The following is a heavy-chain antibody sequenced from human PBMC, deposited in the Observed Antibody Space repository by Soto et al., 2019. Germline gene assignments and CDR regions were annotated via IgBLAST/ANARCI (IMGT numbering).Heavy chain of an antibody. J-gene: IGHJ4*02. CDR2: INPSGGST. Sequence: QVQLVQSGAEVKKPGASVKVSCKASGYTFTSYYMHWVRQAPGQGLEWMGIINPSGGSTSYAQKFQGRVTMTRDTSTSTVSMELSSLRSEDTAVYYCARVGSPRAFDYWGQGTLVTVSS. V-gene: IGHV1-46*01. CDR3: ARVGSPRAFDY. CDR1: GYTFTSYY. D-gene: IGHD6-13*01.